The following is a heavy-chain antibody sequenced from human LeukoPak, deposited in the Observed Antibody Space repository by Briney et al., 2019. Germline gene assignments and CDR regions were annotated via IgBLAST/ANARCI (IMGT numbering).Heavy chain of an antibody. Sequence: SETLSLTCAVYGGSFSGYYWSWIRQPPGKGLEWIGSIYYSGSTYYNPSLKSRVTISVDTSKNQFSLKLSSVTAADTAVYYCAREGYDYVWGSYRYGDAFDIWGQGTMVTVSS. CDR3: AREGYDYVWGSYRYGDAFDI. J-gene: IGHJ3*02. V-gene: IGHV4-34*01. D-gene: IGHD3-16*02. CDR1: GGSFSGYY. CDR2: IYYSGST.